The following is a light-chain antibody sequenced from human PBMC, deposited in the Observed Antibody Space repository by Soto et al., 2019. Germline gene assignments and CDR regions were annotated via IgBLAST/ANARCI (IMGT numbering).Light chain of an antibody. CDR1: QNISGW. CDR2: AAS. J-gene: IGKJ2*01. CDR3: HQYHSYPPT. V-gene: IGKV1D-16*01. Sequence: DIQMTQSPSSLSASVGDRVTISCRASQNISGWLAWYQQKPEKAPKSLIYAASSLQSGVPSRFSCSGSGTDVIRSISSLQPEDFATYCCHQYHSYPPTFGQGTKWEIK.